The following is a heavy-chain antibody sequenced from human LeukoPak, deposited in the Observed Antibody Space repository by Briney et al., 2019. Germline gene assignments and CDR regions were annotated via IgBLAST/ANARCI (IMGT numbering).Heavy chain of an antibody. CDR3: ARGRQQWLVRPPYYYGMDV. Sequence: PSETLSLTCTVSGGSIRSGDYYWSWIRQPPGKGLEWIGYIYYSGSTNNNPSLKSRVTISIDTSKNQFSLKLSSVTAADTAVYYCARGRQQWLVRPPYYYGMDVWGQGTTVTVSS. CDR1: GGSIRSGDYY. J-gene: IGHJ6*02. V-gene: IGHV4-30-4*01. CDR2: IYYSGST. D-gene: IGHD6-19*01.